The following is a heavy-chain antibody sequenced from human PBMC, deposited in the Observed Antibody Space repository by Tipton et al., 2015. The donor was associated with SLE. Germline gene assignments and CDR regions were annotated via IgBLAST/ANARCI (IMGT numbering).Heavy chain of an antibody. D-gene: IGHD3-3*01. J-gene: IGHJ4*02. CDR1: GGSISSSSYY. V-gene: IGHV4-39*07. CDR2: IYYSGST. CDR3: ARGLRITIFGVVNRFDY. Sequence: TLSLTCTVSGGSISSSSYYWGWIRQPPGKGLEWIGSIYYSGSTYYNPSLKSRVTISVDTSKNQFSLKLSSVTAADMAVYHCARGLRITIFGVVNRFDYWGQGTLVTVSS.